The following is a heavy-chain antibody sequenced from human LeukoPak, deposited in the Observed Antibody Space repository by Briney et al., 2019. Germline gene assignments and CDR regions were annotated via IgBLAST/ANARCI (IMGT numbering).Heavy chain of an antibody. V-gene: IGHV6-1*01. CDR2: TYYRSKWYN. J-gene: IGHJ4*02. Sequence: SQTLSLTCAISGDSVSSNSAAWNWIRQSPSRGLEWLGRTYYRSKWYNDYAVSVKSRITINPDTSKNQFSLQLNSVTPEDTAVYYCARVPRRYDSSGYYFPFDYWGQGTLVTVSS. CDR3: ARVPRRYDSSGYYFPFDY. CDR1: GDSVSSNSAA. D-gene: IGHD3-22*01.